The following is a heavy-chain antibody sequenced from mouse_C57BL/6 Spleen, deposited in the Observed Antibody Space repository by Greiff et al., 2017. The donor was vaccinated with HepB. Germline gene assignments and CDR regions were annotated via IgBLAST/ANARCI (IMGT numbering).Heavy chain of an antibody. V-gene: IGHV2-5*01. Sequence: VQLQQSGPGLVQPSQSLSITCTVSGFSLTSYGVHWVRQSPGKGLEWLGVIWRGGSTDYNAAFMSRLSITKDNSKSQVFFKMNSLQADDTAIYYCAKFYGYDWDYYAMDYWGQVTSVTVSS. CDR2: IWRGGST. CDR3: AKFYGYDWDYYAMDY. D-gene: IGHD2-2*01. CDR1: GFSLTSYG. J-gene: IGHJ4*01.